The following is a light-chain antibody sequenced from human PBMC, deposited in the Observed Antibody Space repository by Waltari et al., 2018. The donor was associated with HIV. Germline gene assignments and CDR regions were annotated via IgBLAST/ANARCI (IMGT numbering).Light chain of an antibody. CDR3: AAWDDSLNGVV. CDR1: SSNIGSNY. V-gene: IGLV1-47*01. J-gene: IGLJ3*02. Sequence: QSVLTQSPSASGTPGQRVTISCSGSSSNIGSNYVYWYQQVPGTAPKLLIYRDYQRPSGVPDRFSGSKSGTSASLAISGLRSEDEADYYCAAWDDSLNGVVFGGGTKLTVL. CDR2: RDY.